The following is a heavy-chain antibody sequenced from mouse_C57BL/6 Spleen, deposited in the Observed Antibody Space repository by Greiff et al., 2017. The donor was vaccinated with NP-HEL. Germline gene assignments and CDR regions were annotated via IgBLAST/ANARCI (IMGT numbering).Heavy chain of an antibody. CDR3: GRQYGSRGDFDY. V-gene: IGHV5-6*01. D-gene: IGHD1-1*01. Sequence: EVQVVESGGDLVKPGGSLKLSCAASGFTFSSYGMSWVRQTPDKRLEWVATISSGGSYTYYPDSVKGRFTISRDNAKNTLYLQMSSLKSEDTAMYYCGRQYGSRGDFDYWGQGTTLTVSS. CDR2: ISSGGSYT. J-gene: IGHJ2*01. CDR1: GFTFSSYG.